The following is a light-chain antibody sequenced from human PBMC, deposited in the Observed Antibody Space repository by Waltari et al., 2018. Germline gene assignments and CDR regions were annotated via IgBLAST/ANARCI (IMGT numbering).Light chain of an antibody. CDR3: QQYNNWPPWT. V-gene: IGKV3-15*01. CDR2: GAS. J-gene: IGKJ1*01. Sequence: EIVMTQSPAPLSMSPGERATLSCRASQSGNINLAWYQQKPGQGPRLLIYGASTRATAIPARFSGSGSGTEFTLTISSLQSEDFAVYYCQQYNNWPPWTFGQGTKVEIK. CDR1: QSGNIN.